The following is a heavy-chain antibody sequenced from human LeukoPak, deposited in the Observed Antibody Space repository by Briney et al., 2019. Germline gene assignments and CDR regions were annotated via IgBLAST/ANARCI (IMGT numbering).Heavy chain of an antibody. CDR3: ARLNCRMTTCQDYNFDY. CDR2: ISAYRGNT. J-gene: IGHJ4*02. V-gene: IGHV1-18*01. Sequence: ASVKVSCKASGYPFTSYGINWVRQAPGQGLEWMGWISAYRGNTNYAQKFQDRVTMTTDTSTGTVYMDLRSLRSDDTAVYYCARLNCRMTTCQDYNFDYWGQGTLVTVSS. D-gene: IGHD4-11*01. CDR1: GYPFTSYG.